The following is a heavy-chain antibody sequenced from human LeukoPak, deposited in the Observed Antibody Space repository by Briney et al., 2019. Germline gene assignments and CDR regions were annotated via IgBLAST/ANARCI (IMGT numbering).Heavy chain of an antibody. CDR2: ISYDGSNK. CDR1: GFTFSSYA. D-gene: IGHD3-22*01. Sequence: PGGSLRLSCAASGFTFSSYAMHWVRQAPGKGLEWVAVISYDGSNKYYADSVKGRFTISRDNSKNTLYLQMNSLRAEDTAVYYCARDSSYDSSGYNFDYWGQGTLVTVSS. V-gene: IGHV3-30-3*01. J-gene: IGHJ4*02. CDR3: ARDSSYDSSGYNFDY.